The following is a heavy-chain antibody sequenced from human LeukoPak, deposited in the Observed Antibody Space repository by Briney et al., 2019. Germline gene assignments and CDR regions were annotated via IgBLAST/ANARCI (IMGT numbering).Heavy chain of an antibody. CDR2: INHSGST. CDR3: ARGRGYSGSYYVDY. Sequence: PSETLSLTCAVYGGSFSGYYWSWIRQPPGKGLEWIGEINHSGSTNYNPSLKSRVTISVDTSKNQFSLKLSSVTAADTAVYYGARGRGYSGSYYVDYWGQGTLVTVSS. D-gene: IGHD1-26*01. J-gene: IGHJ4*02. V-gene: IGHV4-34*01. CDR1: GGSFSGYY.